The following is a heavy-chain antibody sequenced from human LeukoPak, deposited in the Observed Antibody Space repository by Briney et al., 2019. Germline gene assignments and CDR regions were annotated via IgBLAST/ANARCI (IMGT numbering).Heavy chain of an antibody. D-gene: IGHD6-13*01. J-gene: IGHJ4*02. CDR2: TYYRSKWTF. Sequence: SQTLSLTCAISGDSVSSNIAAWNWFRQSPSRGLEWLGRTYYRSKWTFEYAVSVRGRISFNPDTSKNQVSLHLTSVTPQDTALYYCARDVSAGADYWGQGTLVTVSS. CDR3: ARDVSAGADY. V-gene: IGHV6-1*01. CDR1: GDSVSSNIAA.